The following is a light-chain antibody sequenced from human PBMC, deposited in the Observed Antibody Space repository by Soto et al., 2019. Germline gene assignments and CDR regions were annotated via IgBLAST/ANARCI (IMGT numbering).Light chain of an antibody. CDR1: SSNIGAGYV. J-gene: IGLJ1*01. CDR3: QSYDTGLGGYV. Sequence: QSVLTQPPSVSGAPGQRVTISCTGGSSNIGAGYVVQWYQQLPGTAPRLLIYGNNNRPSGVPERFSGSNSGTSASLAISGLQADDELDYYCQSYDTGLGGYVFGTGTKVTVL. V-gene: IGLV1-40*01. CDR2: GNN.